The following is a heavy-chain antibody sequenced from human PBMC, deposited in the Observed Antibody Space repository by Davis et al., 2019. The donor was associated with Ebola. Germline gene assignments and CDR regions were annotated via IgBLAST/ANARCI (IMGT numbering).Heavy chain of an antibody. J-gene: IGHJ6*02. CDR1: GFTVSSNY. V-gene: IGHV3-66*01. CDR2: IYSGSST. Sequence: GGSLRLSCAASGFTVSSNYMSWVRQAPGKGLEWVSVIYSGSSTHYADSVKGRFTISRVNSKNTLYLQMNSLRAEDTAVYYCASIYYYYYGMDVWGQGTTVTVSS. CDR3: ASIYYYYYGMDV.